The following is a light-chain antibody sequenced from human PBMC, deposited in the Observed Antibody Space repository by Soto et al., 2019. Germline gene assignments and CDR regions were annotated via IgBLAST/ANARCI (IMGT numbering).Light chain of an antibody. J-gene: IGLJ1*01. Sequence: QSVLTQPPSVSGSPGQSVTISCSGTSSDVGSYNRVSWYQQAPGTAPKVMIYEVSNRPSGVPDRFSGSKSGNTASLTISGLQPEDEADSYSSSSTSRNTYVFRTGTKVTVL. V-gene: IGLV2-18*02. CDR1: SSDVGSYNR. CDR2: EVS. CDR3: SSSTSRNTYV.